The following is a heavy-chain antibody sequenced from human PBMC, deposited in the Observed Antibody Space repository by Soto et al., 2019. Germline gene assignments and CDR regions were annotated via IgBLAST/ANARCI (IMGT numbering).Heavy chain of an antibody. Sequence: QITLKESGPTLVKPTQTLTLTCSFSGFSLSSGVGVGWIRQPPGKALEWLGFAYWDDDNRYSPSLKSRLTLPKDTSRSQVVLTMTNMAPVDTATYFCAHRRGGYNWDDGYFDYWGQGTLVTVSS. CDR2: AYWDDDN. CDR3: AHRRGGYNWDDGYFDY. V-gene: IGHV2-5*02. CDR1: GFSLSSGVG. D-gene: IGHD1-20*01. J-gene: IGHJ4*02.